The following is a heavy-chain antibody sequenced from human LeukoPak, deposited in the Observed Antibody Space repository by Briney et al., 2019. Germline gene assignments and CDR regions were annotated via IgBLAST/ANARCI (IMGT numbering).Heavy chain of an antibody. CDR2: INHSGST. J-gene: IGHJ6*02. Sequence: NSSETLSLTCAVYGGSFSGYYWSWIRQPPGKGLEWIGEINHSGSTNYNPSLKSRVAISVGTSNNQFSLTLSSVTAADTAVYYCARDRRGTYYSSYYAMDVWGQGTTVTVSS. D-gene: IGHD1-26*01. V-gene: IGHV4-34*01. CDR3: ARDRRGTYYSSYYAMDV. CDR1: GGSFSGYY.